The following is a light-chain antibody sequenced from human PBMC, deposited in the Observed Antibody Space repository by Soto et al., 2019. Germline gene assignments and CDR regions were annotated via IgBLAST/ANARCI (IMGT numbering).Light chain of an antibody. J-gene: IGLJ1*01. CDR1: SSDLGGYNY. V-gene: IGLV2-14*01. CDR2: EVS. Sequence: QSALTQPASVSGSPGQSITISCTGPSSDLGGYNYVSWYQQHPGKDPKLMIYEVSNRPSGVSNRVSGSKSGNTASLTISGLQAEDEADYYCSSYTSSSIAYVFGTGTKLTVL. CDR3: SSYTSSSIAYV.